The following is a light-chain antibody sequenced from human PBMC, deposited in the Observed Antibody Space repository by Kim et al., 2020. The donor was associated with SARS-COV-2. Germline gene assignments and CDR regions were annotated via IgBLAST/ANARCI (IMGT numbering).Light chain of an antibody. CDR1: QSVSVSY. J-gene: IGKJ4*01. CDR3: QQYETLPLT. Sequence: ETVLTQFPGTLSLSPGETATLSCRANQSVSVSYLAWYQKKTGQPPRFLIYGTSSRAAGIPDRFRGSGFGTEFTLTISGLEPEDFAVYFCQQYETLPLTFGGGTKLEI. V-gene: IGKV3-20*01. CDR2: GTS.